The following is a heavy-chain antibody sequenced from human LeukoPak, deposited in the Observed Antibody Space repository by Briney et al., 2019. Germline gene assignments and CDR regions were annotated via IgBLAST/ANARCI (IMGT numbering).Heavy chain of an antibody. CDR1: GGTFSSYA. V-gene: IGHV1-69*10. J-gene: IGHJ4*02. D-gene: IGHD3-22*01. CDR3: ARAGGPYYYDSSGYYENFDY. CDR2: XXXIFGIA. Sequence: ASVKVSCKASGGTFSSYAISWVRQAPGQGLEWXXXXXXIFGIANYAQKFQGRVTITADKSTSTAYMELSSLRSEDTAVYYCARAGGPYYYDSSGYYENFDYWGQGTLVTVSS.